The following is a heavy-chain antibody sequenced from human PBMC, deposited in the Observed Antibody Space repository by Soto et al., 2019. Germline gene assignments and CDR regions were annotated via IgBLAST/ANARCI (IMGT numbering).Heavy chain of an antibody. CDR1: GYTFTGYY. Sequence: GASVKVSCKASGYTFTGYYMHWVRQAPGQGLEWMGWINPNSGGTNYAQKFQGRVTMTRDTSISTAYMELSRLRSDDTAVYYCARDLYCSGGSCYDGGLDYWGQGTLVTVSS. CDR3: ARDLYCSGGSCYDGGLDY. J-gene: IGHJ4*02. D-gene: IGHD2-15*01. CDR2: INPNSGGT. V-gene: IGHV1-2*02.